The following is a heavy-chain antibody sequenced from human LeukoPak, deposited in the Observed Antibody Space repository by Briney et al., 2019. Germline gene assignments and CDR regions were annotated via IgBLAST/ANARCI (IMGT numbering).Heavy chain of an antibody. D-gene: IGHD6-13*01. J-gene: IGHJ4*02. V-gene: IGHV3-11*04. CDR3: ARDLRAAAGTFDY. CDR2: ISSSSSTI. Sequence: PGGSLRLSCAASGFIFSDHYMDWVRQAPGKGLEWVSYISSSSSTIYYADSVKGRLTISRDNAKNSLYLQMNSLRDEDTAVYYCARDLRAAAGTFDYWGQGTLVTVSS. CDR1: GFIFSDHY.